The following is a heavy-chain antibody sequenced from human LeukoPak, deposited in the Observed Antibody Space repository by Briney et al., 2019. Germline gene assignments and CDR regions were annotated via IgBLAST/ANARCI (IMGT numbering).Heavy chain of an antibody. V-gene: IGHV1-2*02. D-gene: IGHD6-13*01. CDR2: INPNSGGT. J-gene: IGHJ4*02. CDR1: GYSFTAYY. Sequence: ASVKVSCKASGYSFTAYYMHWVRQAPGQGLEWMGWINPNSGGTNYAQKFQGRVTMTRDTSISTAYMELSRPRSDDTAVYYCARVVIAAAGTGFNYWGQGTLVTVSS. CDR3: ARVVIAAAGTGFNY.